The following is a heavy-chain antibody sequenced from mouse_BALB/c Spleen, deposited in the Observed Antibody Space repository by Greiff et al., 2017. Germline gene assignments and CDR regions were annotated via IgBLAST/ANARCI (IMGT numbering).Heavy chain of an antibody. V-gene: IGHV3-2*02. D-gene: IGHD2-2*01. J-gene: IGHJ2*01. CDR3: ARGGYDDPYYFDD. CDR2: ISYSGST. Sequence: VQLKESGPGLVKPSQSLSLTCTVTGYSITSDYAWNWIRQFPGNKLEWMGYISYSGSTSYNPSLKSRISITRDTSKNQFFLQLNSVTTEDTATYYCARGGYDDPYYFDDWGQGTTLTVSS. CDR1: GYSITSDYA.